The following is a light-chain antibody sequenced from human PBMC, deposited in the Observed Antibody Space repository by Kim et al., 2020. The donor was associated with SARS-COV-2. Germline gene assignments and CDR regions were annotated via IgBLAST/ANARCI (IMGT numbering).Light chain of an antibody. CDR2: AAS. Sequence: SASTGDRVTVTCRASQDVGTYLAWYRQKPGNAPELLIYAASTLQSGVPSRFSGSGSGTFFTLTISCLQSEDLATYYCQQYHTSPDTFGQGTKLEIK. V-gene: IGKV1-8*01. CDR1: QDVGTY. CDR3: QQYHTSPDT. J-gene: IGKJ2*01.